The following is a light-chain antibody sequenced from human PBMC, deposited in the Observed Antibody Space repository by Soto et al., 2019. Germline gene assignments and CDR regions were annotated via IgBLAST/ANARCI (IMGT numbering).Light chain of an antibody. Sequence: QSALTQPASVSGSPGQSITISCTGTSSDVGGYTYVSWYQQHSGKAPKLIISEVSNRPSGVSHRFSGSKSGNTASLTISGLQAADEADYYCSSYTSSSTLVFGGGTKLTVL. CDR2: EVS. J-gene: IGLJ3*02. CDR1: SSDVGGYTY. V-gene: IGLV2-14*01. CDR3: SSYTSSSTLV.